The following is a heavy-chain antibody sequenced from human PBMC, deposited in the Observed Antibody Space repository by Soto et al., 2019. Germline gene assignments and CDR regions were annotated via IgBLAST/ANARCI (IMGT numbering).Heavy chain of an antibody. J-gene: IGHJ4*02. CDR3: ARVRSYGPYYFDY. V-gene: IGHV4-59*08. CDR2: IYYSGST. Sequence: PSETLSLTCTVSGGSISSYYWSWIRQPPGKGLEWIGYIYYSGSTNYNPSLKSRVTISVDTSKNQFSLKLSSVTAADTAVYYCARVRSYGPYYFDYLGQGTLVTVSS. D-gene: IGHD3-16*01. CDR1: GGSISSYY.